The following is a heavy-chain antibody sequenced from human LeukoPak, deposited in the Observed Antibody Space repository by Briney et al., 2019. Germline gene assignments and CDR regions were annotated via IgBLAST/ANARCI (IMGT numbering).Heavy chain of an antibody. D-gene: IGHD1-26*01. Sequence: GASVKVSCKASGYTFTGYYMHWVRQAPGQGLEWMGWINSNSGGTNYAQKFQGRVTMTRDTSISTAYMELSRLRSDDTAVYYCARVRRVGATFYYFDYWGQGTLVTVSS. J-gene: IGHJ4*02. CDR2: INSNSGGT. CDR1: GYTFTGYY. V-gene: IGHV1-2*02. CDR3: ARVRRVGATFYYFDY.